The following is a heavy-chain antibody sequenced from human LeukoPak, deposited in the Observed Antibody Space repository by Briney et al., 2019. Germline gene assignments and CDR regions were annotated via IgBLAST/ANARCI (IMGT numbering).Heavy chain of an antibody. CDR3: AKRLSFGVAIGDFDY. V-gene: IGHV3-23*01. CDR2: ISGSGDST. J-gene: IGHJ4*02. CDR1: GFTLSNYA. Sequence: GGSLRLSCAASGFTLSNYALSWGRPAPGEGVGGVSAISGSGDSTYYADSVKGRFTISRDSSMETLYLQMNSLRAEDTATYFCAKRLSFGVAIGDFDYWGQGTLVTVSS. D-gene: IGHD3-3*01.